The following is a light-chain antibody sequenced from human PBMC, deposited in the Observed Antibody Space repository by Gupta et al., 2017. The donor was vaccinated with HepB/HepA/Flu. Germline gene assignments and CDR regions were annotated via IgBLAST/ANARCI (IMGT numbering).Light chain of an antibody. CDR2: YED. CDR3: AAWDDSLNGLV. J-gene: IGLJ3*02. V-gene: IGLV1-36*01. Sequence: QSVVTQPPSVSEAPRQRVTISCSGSWSNIGDNTVNWYQQLPGKAPKLLIYYEDLLPSGVSDRCSGSKSGTSASLTISGLQSEDEADYYCAAWDDSLNGLVFGGGTKLTVL. CDR1: WSNIGDNT.